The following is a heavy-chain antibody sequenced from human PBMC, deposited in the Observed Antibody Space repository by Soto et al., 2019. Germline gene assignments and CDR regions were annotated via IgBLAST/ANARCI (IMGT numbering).Heavy chain of an antibody. D-gene: IGHD6-19*01. CDR2: INHSGST. J-gene: IGHJ5*02. Sequence: QVQLQQWGAGLLKPSETLSLTCADYGGSFSGYYWSWIRQPPGKGLEWIGEINHSGSTNYNPSLKSRVTISVDTSTNQFSLKLSSVTAADTAVYYCARGSGSWQGLVRGWFDPWGQGTLVTVSS. V-gene: IGHV4-34*01. CDR3: ARGSGSWQGLVRGWFDP. CDR1: GGSFSGYY.